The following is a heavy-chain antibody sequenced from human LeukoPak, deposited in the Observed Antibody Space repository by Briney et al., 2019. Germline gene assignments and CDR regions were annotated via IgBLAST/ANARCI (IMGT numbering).Heavy chain of an antibody. Sequence: GGSLRLSCAASGFTFSRHWMHWVRQGPGKGLEWVSRIKSDGSETQYADSAKGRFTISRDNAKDSLYLQMNSLRAEDTAVYYCARSRYYYDSSGSACDYWGQGTLVTVSS. V-gene: IGHV3-74*01. CDR2: IKSDGSET. D-gene: IGHD3-22*01. J-gene: IGHJ4*02. CDR3: ARSRYYYDSSGSACDY. CDR1: GFTFSRHW.